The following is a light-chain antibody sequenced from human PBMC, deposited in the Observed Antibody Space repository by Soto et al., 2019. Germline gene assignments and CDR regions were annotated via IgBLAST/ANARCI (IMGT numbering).Light chain of an antibody. CDR1: MRDVGAYNL. CDR2: EVR. J-gene: IGLJ3*02. CDR3: SAYTARSTLV. V-gene: IGLV2-14*01. Sequence: QSVLTQPASVSGSAGQSITISCSGTMRDVGAYNLVSWYQQHPGTAPKLIIYEVRNRPSGISSRFSGPRSGNTASLTISGLQPEDEGDYYCSAYTARSTLVFGGGTKVTVL.